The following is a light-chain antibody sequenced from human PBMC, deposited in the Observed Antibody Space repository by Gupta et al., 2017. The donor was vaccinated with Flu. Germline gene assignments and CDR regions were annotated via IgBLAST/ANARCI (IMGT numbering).Light chain of an antibody. V-gene: IGKV3-20*01. J-gene: IGKJ2*01. CDR3: QQYGNSPYT. CDR1: QSVSSRY. CDR2: GAS. Sequence: DIVLTLSPGTLSLSPGDRASLPCRASQSVSSRYVCWYQHKPGHAPRLLIYGASSRTTGIPDRFSSSCARTEFTLTISRLDHEDVAVYYCQQYGNSPYTFGQGTKVEMK.